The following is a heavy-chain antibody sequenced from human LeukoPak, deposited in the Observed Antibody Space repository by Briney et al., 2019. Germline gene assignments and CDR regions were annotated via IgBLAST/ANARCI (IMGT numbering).Heavy chain of an antibody. CDR3: ARHMGLGYTYFYPYFDY. V-gene: IGHV4-59*08. CDR2: IYYSGST. Sequence: SETLSLTCTVSGGSISSDYWSWIRQPPGKGLEWIGYIYYSGSTNYNPSLKSRVTISVDTSKNQFSLKLSSVTAADTAVYYCARHMGLGYTYFYPYFDYWGQGTLVTVSS. D-gene: IGHD1-1*01. J-gene: IGHJ4*01. CDR1: GGSISSDY.